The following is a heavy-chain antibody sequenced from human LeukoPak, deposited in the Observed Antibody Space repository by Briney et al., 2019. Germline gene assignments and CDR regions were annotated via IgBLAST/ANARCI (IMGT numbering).Heavy chain of an antibody. CDR3: ARHYSGSRYQFDY. CDR2: LYFSGNT. V-gene: IGHV4-59*08. Sequence: KASETLSLTCTVSGGSISSNYWSWIRQPPGKGLEWIGYLYFSGNTNYNPSLKSRVTISVDTSKNQFSLKLNSLTAADTAVYYCARHYSGSRYQFDYWGQGTLVTVSS. D-gene: IGHD6-13*01. J-gene: IGHJ4*02. CDR1: GGSISSNY.